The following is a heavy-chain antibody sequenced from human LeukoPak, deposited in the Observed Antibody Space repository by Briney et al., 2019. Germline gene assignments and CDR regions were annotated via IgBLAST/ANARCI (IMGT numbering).Heavy chain of an antibody. CDR1: GGTFSSYA. J-gene: IGHJ4*02. CDR3: ARQSLGPIAASDY. Sequence: SVKVSCKASGGTFSSYAISWVRQAPGQGLEWMGGNIPIFGTANYAQKFQGRVTITTDESTSTAYMELSSLRSEDTAVYYCARQSLGPIAASDYWGQGTLVTVSS. CDR2: NIPIFGTA. V-gene: IGHV1-69*05. D-gene: IGHD6-25*01.